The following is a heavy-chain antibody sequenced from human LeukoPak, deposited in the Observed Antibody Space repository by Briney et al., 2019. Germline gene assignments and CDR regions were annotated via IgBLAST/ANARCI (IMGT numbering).Heavy chain of an antibody. V-gene: IGHV4-61*01. J-gene: IGHJ4*02. CDR1: GGSISSSSYY. CDR3: ARGPWTTVTSFDY. CDR2: NSYTGST. D-gene: IGHD4-17*01. Sequence: PSETLSLTCTVSGGSISSSSYYWSWIRQPPGKGLDWIGCNSYTGSTNYNPSLKSRVTISVDTSKNQFSLRLSSVTAADTAVYYCARGPWTTVTSFDYWGQGTLVTVSS.